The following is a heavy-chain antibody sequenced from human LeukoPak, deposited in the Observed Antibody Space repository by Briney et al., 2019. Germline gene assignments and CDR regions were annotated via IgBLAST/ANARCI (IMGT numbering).Heavy chain of an antibody. CDR2: IKPSTGDT. J-gene: IGHJ4*02. V-gene: IGHV1-2*02. Sequence: ASVKVSCKPSGYTFTTYYIHWVRQAPGQGLDWMGWIKPSTGDTNYAPKFQGRVAMTRDTSITTAYMDLYSLRSDDTAVYYCARYHWNGGFDYWGQGTLVTVSS. D-gene: IGHD1-20*01. CDR3: ARYHWNGGFDY. CDR1: GYTFTTYY.